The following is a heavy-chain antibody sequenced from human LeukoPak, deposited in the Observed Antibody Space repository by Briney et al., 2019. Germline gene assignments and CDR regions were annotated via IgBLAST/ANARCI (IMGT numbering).Heavy chain of an antibody. J-gene: IGHJ4*02. CDR1: GFSLMDYS. D-gene: IGHD6-6*01. V-gene: IGHV3-21*06. CDR2: ISTSSTYI. Sequence: GGSLSLSCAGSGFSLMDYSIHWVRQVPGKGLKWFSSISTSSTYIYYADAVKGRFTISRDNGKSVVYLQMNSLRVEGTAVYYCAGDEYSSSSDGFDSWGQGTLVTVSS. CDR3: AGDEYSSSSDGFDS.